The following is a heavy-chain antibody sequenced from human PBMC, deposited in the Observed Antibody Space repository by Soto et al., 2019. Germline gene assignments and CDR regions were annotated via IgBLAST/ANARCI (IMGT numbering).Heavy chain of an antibody. D-gene: IGHD3-22*01. V-gene: IGHV1-69*13. CDR3: ASQSHYSSGYSFDY. CDR2: IIPKFGTT. CDR1: GGTFSTYG. J-gene: IGHJ4*02. Sequence: SVKVSCKASGGTFSTYGMNWVRLAPGQGLEWMGGIIPKFGTTNYAQKFQGRVTITADESTNTAYMELNYLRSEDTAVYFCASQSHYSSGYSFDYWGQGTLVTVSS.